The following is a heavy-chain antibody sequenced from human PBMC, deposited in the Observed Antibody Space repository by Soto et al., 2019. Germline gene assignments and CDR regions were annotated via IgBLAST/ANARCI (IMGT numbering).Heavy chain of an antibody. CDR1: GYTFTSYG. CDR3: ARGPYDYVWGSYRSNWFDP. V-gene: IGHV1-18*04. Sequence: ASVKVSCKASGYTFTSYGISWVRQAPGQGLEWMGWISAYNGNTNYAQKLQGRVTMTTDTSTSTAYMELRSLRSDDTAVYYCARGPYDYVWGSYRSNWFDPWGQGTLVTVSS. J-gene: IGHJ5*02. CDR2: ISAYNGNT. D-gene: IGHD3-16*02.